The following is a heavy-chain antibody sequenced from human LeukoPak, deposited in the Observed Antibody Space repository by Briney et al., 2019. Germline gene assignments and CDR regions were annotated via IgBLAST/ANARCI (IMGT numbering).Heavy chain of an antibody. J-gene: IGHJ4*02. D-gene: IGHD5-18*01. CDR1: GFTFSDYY. CDR3: ARDQPIGYNYGYPFDN. V-gene: IGHV3-11*04. CDR2: ISSSGSTI. Sequence: GGSLRLSCAASGFTFSDYYMSWIRQAPGKGMEWVSYISSSGSTIYYADSVKGRLTISTDNAKNSLYMQMNNLRVEDTAVYYCARDQPIGYNYGYPFDNWGQGTLVTVSS.